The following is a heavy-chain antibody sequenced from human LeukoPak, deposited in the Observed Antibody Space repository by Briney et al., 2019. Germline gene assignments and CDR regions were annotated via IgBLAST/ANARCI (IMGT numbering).Heavy chain of an antibody. D-gene: IGHD3-22*01. CDR1: GGSFSGYY. Sequence: SSETLSLTCAVYGGSFSGYYWSWIRQPPGKGLEWIGEINHSGSTNYNPSLKSRVSISIDTSKNQFSLKLRSVTAADTAVYYCARYYYDSSGYYYVLDYWGQGTLVTVSS. V-gene: IGHV4-34*01. J-gene: IGHJ4*02. CDR3: ARYYYDSSGYYYVLDY. CDR2: INHSGST.